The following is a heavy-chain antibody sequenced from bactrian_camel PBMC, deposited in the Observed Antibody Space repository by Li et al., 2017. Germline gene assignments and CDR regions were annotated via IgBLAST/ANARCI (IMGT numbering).Heavy chain of an antibody. D-gene: IGHD1*01. CDR3: TTNIVVMTP. CDR2: IRGNTDTT. J-gene: IGHJ4*01. V-gene: IGHV3S42*01. Sequence: VQLVESGGGLVEPGGSLRLSCAASGFISRSYGMGWVRQAPGKELEWVSTIRGNTDTTRYADSVEGRFTTFRDSTRDTLYLQLNDLRIEDTAMYYCTTNIVVMTPRGQGTQVTVS. CDR1: GFISRSYG.